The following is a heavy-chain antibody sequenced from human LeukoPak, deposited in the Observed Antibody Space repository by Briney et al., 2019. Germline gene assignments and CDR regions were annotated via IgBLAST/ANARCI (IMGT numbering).Heavy chain of an antibody. CDR2: INWNGGST. CDR1: GFTFDDYG. Sequence: GGSLRLSCAASGFTFDDYGMSWVRHAPGKGLEWVSGINWNGGSTGYADSVKGRFTISRDNAKNSLYLQINSLRAEDTALYYCARDGWDYYGSGSYSYHFDYWGQGTLVTVSS. D-gene: IGHD3-10*01. V-gene: IGHV3-20*04. J-gene: IGHJ4*02. CDR3: ARDGWDYYGSGSYSYHFDY.